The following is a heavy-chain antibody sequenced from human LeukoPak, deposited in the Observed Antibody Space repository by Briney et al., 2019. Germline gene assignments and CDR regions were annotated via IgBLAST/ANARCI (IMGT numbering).Heavy chain of an antibody. CDR1: GFPFSSYW. J-gene: IGHJ4*02. Sequence: GGSLRLSCVASGFPFSSYWMTWVRQAPGKGLEWVANIKQDGSKKSYVDSVKGRFTISRDNAKNSLYLQMNSLRAEDTAVYYCARAGGSTVSHSDYWGQGTLVTVSS. V-gene: IGHV3-7*01. CDR3: ARAGGSTVSHSDY. CDR2: IKQDGSKK. D-gene: IGHD4-17*01.